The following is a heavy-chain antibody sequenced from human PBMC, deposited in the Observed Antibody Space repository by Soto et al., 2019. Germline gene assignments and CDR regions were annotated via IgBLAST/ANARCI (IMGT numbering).Heavy chain of an antibody. CDR2: MYTSGST. D-gene: IGHD6-13*01. Sequence: ESLSLTCCLGGGPMSSYYWSWIRHPAGKGLEWIGRMYTSGSTNYNPSLKSRVTMSVDTSKNPLPLKLSSVTAADTAVYYCARAEDSRSWPVSWFGPWGQGTLVTLSS. CDR1: GGPMSSYY. J-gene: IGHJ5*02. V-gene: IGHV4-4*07. CDR3: ARAEDSRSWPVSWFGP.